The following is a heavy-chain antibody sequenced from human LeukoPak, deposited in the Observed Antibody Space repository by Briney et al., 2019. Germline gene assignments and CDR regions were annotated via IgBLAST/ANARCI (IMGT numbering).Heavy chain of an antibody. D-gene: IGHD6-19*01. CDR3: ARETVAGTFDY. Sequence: GGSLRLSCAGSGFTFSDYYMSWIRQAPGEGLEWVSDLSSRGDIISYADSVKGRFTISRDNAKNSLYLQINSLRAEDTAVYYCARETVAGTFDYWGQGTLVTVSS. V-gene: IGHV3-11*01. CDR1: GFTFSDYY. J-gene: IGHJ4*02. CDR2: LSSRGDII.